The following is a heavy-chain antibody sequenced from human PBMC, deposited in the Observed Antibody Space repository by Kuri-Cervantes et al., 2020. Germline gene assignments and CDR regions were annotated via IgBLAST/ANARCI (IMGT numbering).Heavy chain of an antibody. Sequence: ASVKVSCKASGYTFTAYHLHWVRQAPGQGLEWMGWINPISGDRGYAQKFQDGVTVTRDTSTSSVYMELSSLRSDDTAVYFCARESFYGLRKNFDYWGQGTLVTVSS. CDR1: GYTFTAYH. V-gene: IGHV1-2*02. D-gene: IGHD3-10*01. CDR3: ARESFYGLRKNFDY. CDR2: INPISGDR. J-gene: IGHJ4*02.